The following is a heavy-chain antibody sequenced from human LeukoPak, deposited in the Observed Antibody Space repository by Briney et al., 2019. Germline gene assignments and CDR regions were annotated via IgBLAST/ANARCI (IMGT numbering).Heavy chain of an antibody. CDR2: ISNDGGGT. J-gene: IGHJ4*02. V-gene: IGHV3-23*01. Sequence: GGSLRLSCAASGFIFNNYGLVWVRQAPGKGLEWVSAISNDGGGTTYADFVKGRFSVSRDNSKNTLFLQMNSLRAEDTALYYCAKGSSGYFFDLWGQGTLVTVSS. CDR3: AKGSSGYFFDL. D-gene: IGHD3-22*01. CDR1: GFIFNNYG.